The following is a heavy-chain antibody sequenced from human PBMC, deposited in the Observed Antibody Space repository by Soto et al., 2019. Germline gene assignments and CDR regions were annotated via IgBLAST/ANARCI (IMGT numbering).Heavy chain of an antibody. Sequence: EVQLLESGGGLVQPGGSLRLSCAASGFTFSSYAMSWVRQAPEKGLEWVSAISGSGGSTYYADSVKGRFTISRDNSKNTLYLQMNSLRAEDTAVYYCAKGDSSSWSNSLFDYWGQGTLVTVSS. V-gene: IGHV3-23*01. CDR3: AKGDSSSWSNSLFDY. CDR1: GFTFSSYA. D-gene: IGHD6-13*01. J-gene: IGHJ4*02. CDR2: ISGSGGST.